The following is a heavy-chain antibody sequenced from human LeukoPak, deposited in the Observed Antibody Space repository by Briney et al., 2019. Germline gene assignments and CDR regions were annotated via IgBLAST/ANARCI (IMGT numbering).Heavy chain of an antibody. CDR2: ISGSGGST. CDR1: GVTFSSYG. Sequence: PGGSLRLSCAASGVTFSSYGMSWVRQAPGKGLEWVSAISGSGGSTYYADSVKGRFTISRDNSKNTLYLQMNSLRAEDTAVYYCAKISTVAAHNHAFDIWGQGTMVTVSS. V-gene: IGHV3-23*01. J-gene: IGHJ3*02. D-gene: IGHD4-23*01. CDR3: AKISTVAAHNHAFDI.